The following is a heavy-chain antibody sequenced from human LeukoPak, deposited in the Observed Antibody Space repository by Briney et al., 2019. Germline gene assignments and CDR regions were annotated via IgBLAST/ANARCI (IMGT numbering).Heavy chain of an antibody. V-gene: IGHV4-34*01. CDR1: GGSFSGYY. CDR2: IYSGST. Sequence: SETLSLTCAVYGGSFSGYYWSWIRQPPGKGLEWIGSIYSGSTYYNPSLKSRVTISVDTSKNQFSLKLSSVTAADTAVYYCARVQSRLSWFDPWGQGTLVTVSS. J-gene: IGHJ5*02. CDR3: ARVQSRLSWFDP.